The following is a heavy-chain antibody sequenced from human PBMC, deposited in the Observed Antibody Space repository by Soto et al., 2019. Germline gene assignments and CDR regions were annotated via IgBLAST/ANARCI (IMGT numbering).Heavy chain of an antibody. D-gene: IGHD2-2*01. J-gene: IGHJ3*02. CDR3: ARGEIVVVPAAIHDAFDI. V-gene: IGHV1-69*13. Sequence: SVKVSCKASGGTFSSYAISWVRQAPGQGLEWMGGIIPIFGTANYAQKFQGRVTITADESTSTAYMELSSLRSEDTAVYYCARGEIVVVPAAIHDAFDIWGQGTMVTVSS. CDR1: GGTFSSYA. CDR2: IIPIFGTA.